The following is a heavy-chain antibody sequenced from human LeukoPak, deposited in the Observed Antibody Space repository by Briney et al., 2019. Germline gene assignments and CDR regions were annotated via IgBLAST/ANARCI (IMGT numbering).Heavy chain of an antibody. CDR1: GFTVSTNC. V-gene: IGHV3-53*01. CDR3: AKDVVPAAI. Sequence: GGSLRLSCAASGFTVSTNCMIWVRQPPGKGLEWVSVIYNTGSTYNADSVKGRFTISRDNSKNTLYLQMNSLRAEDTAMYHCAKDVVPAAIWGQGTRVTVSS. J-gene: IGHJ4*02. D-gene: IGHD2-2*01. CDR2: IYNTGST.